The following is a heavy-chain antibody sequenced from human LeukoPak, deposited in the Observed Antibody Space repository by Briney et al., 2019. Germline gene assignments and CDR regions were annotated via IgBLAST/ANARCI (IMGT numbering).Heavy chain of an antibody. CDR3: ARGGGGRFLEWFFDY. CDR2: IIPIFGTA. V-gene: IGHV1-69*13. CDR1: GGTFSSYA. J-gene: IGHJ4*02. Sequence: ASVKVSCKASGGTFSSYAISWVRQAPGQGLEWMGGIIPIFGTANYAQKFQGRVTITADESTSTAYMELSSLRSEDTAVYYCARGGGGRFLEWFFDYWGQGTLSPSPQ. D-gene: IGHD3-3*01.